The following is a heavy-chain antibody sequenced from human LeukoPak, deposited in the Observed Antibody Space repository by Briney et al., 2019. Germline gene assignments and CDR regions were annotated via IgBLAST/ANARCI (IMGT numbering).Heavy chain of an antibody. Sequence: PGGSLRLSCAASGFTFSGYTMNWVRQAPGKGLEWVSSISSSSDYIYYADSVQGRFTISRDNAKNSLYLQMNSLRAEDTALYFCAKKAQYNGNYPLDYWGQGTLVTVSS. CDR1: GFTFSGYT. CDR2: ISSSSDYI. D-gene: IGHD1-26*01. V-gene: IGHV3-21*04. J-gene: IGHJ4*02. CDR3: AKKAQYNGNYPLDY.